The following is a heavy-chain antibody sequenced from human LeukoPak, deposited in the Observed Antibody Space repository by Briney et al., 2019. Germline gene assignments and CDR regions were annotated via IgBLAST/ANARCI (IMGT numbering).Heavy chain of an antibody. V-gene: IGHV1-58*01. J-gene: IGHJ4*02. CDR3: AAVPLYSSGWLFDY. Sequence: ASVKVSCKASGFTFTSSAVQWVRQARGQRLEWIGWIVVGSGNTNYAQKFQERVTITRDMSTSTAHMELSSLRSEDTAVYYCAAVPLYSSGWLFDYWGQGTLVTVSS. CDR1: GFTFTSSA. D-gene: IGHD6-19*01. CDR2: IVVGSGNT.